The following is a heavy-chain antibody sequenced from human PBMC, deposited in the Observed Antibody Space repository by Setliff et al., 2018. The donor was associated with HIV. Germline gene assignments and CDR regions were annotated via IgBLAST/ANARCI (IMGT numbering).Heavy chain of an antibody. J-gene: IGHJ4*02. Sequence: ASVKVSCKASGYTLTNYDINWVRQATGQGLEWMGWMNPSGATGYAQEFQDRVTMTRDTSIRTAYMELSSLRSEDTAVYYCARVISGRGRELPDFDYWGQGTQVTVSS. CDR2: MNPSGAT. D-gene: IGHD3-10*01. V-gene: IGHV1-8*02. CDR3: ARVISGRGRELPDFDY. CDR1: GYTLTNYD.